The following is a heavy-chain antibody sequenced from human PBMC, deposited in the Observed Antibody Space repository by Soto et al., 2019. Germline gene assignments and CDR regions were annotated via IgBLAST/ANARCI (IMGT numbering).Heavy chain of an antibody. V-gene: IGHV4-34*01. D-gene: IGHD6-19*01. J-gene: IGHJ4*02. CDR1: GGSFSGYY. Sequence: SETLSLTCAVYGGSFSGYYWSWIRQPPGKGLEWIGEINHSGSTNYNPSLKSRVTISVDTSKNQFSLKLSYVTAADTAVYYCARAPPRAVAGIYYFDYWGQGTLVTVSS. CDR3: ARAPPRAVAGIYYFDY. CDR2: INHSGST.